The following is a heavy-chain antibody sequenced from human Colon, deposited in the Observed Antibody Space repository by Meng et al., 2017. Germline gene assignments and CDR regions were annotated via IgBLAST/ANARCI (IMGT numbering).Heavy chain of an antibody. CDR3: ANIRDRSFSDS. J-gene: IGHJ4*02. Sequence: QVQLQPWGAGLLKPSETLSLTCAVYGESISTFYWAWIRQSPGKGLEWIGEINHAGTAYYNPSLKSRVTLSIDTSRNQFSLNLRSVTAADTAVYYCANIRDRSFSDSWGQGTLVTVSS. D-gene: IGHD1-26*01. CDR2: INHAGTA. CDR1: GESISTFY. V-gene: IGHV4-34*01.